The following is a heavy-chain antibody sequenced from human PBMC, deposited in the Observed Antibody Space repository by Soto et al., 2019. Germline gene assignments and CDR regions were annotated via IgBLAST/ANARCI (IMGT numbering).Heavy chain of an antibody. J-gene: IGHJ4*02. CDR3: AAVRGSLGRLSFDY. CDR2: VEVENDDR. Sequence: EVLLQQSGAEAREPGGVVKMSCAVSGITFSDLHMHWVKQAPGKGLEWVGLVEVENDDRLYAEKYRGRLNINTDTSRHTSYMELTSLTSDDTAIYCCAAVRGSLGRLSFDYWGQGTPVTVSA. V-gene: IGHV1-69-2*01. D-gene: IGHD1-26*01. CDR1: GITFSDLH.